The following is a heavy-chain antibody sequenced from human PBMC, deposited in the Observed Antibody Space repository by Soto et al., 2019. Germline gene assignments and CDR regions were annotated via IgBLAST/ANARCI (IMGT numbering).Heavy chain of an antibody. V-gene: IGHV1-2*02. Sequence: ASVKVSCKASGYTFTGYYMHWVRQAPGQGLEWMGWINPNSGGTNYAQKFQGRVTMTRDTSISTAYMELSRLRSDDTAVYYCARGLRFLEWLSGMDVWGQGATVTVSS. J-gene: IGHJ6*02. D-gene: IGHD3-3*01. CDR1: GYTFTGYY. CDR3: ARGLRFLEWLSGMDV. CDR2: INPNSGGT.